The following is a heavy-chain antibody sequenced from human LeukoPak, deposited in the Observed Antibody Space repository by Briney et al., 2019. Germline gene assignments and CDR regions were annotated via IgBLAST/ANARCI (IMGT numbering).Heavy chain of an antibody. CDR3: ARAVIAMVRGVIIGWFDP. Sequence: GGSLRLSCAASGFTFSSYWMSWVRQAPGKGLEWVANIKQDGSGKYYVDSVKGRFTISRDNAKNSLYLQMNSLRAEDTAVYYCARAVIAMVRGVIIGWFDPWGQGTLVTVSS. CDR1: GFTFSSYW. CDR2: IKQDGSGK. D-gene: IGHD3-10*01. J-gene: IGHJ5*02. V-gene: IGHV3-7*01.